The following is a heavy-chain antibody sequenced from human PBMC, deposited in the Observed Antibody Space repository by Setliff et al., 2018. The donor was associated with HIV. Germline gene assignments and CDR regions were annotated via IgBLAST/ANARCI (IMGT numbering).Heavy chain of an antibody. CDR3: ARGVVFYYDSSGRYVVKYFDY. CDR1: GYTFSGYY. Sequence: RASVKVSCKASGYTFSGYYMHWVRQAPGQGLEWMGRINPYNGNTNYAEVLQGRVTMTTDTSTRTAYMELTSLRSDDTAVYYCARGVVFYYDSSGRYVVKYFDYWGQGTLVTAPQ. D-gene: IGHD3-22*01. V-gene: IGHV1-18*04. J-gene: IGHJ4*02. CDR2: INPYNGNT.